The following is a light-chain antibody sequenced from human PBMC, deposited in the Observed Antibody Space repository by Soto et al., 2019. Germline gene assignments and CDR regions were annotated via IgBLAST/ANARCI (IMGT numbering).Light chain of an antibody. J-gene: IGKJ1*01. CDR2: GAS. Sequence: IVMRQSLVTLSVSPREGATLSCRASQSVSNNYLAWYQQKPGQAPRLLIYGASNRATGIPARFSGSGSGTEFTLTICSLQSEDFAIYYSQRPSNRPKTFGQGTKVDVK. CDR1: QSVSNN. CDR3: QRPSNRPKT. V-gene: IGKV3D-15*01.